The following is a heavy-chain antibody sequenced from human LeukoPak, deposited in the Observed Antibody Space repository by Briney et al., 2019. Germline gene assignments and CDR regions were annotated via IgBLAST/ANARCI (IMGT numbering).Heavy chain of an antibody. J-gene: IGHJ3*02. D-gene: IGHD3-10*01. V-gene: IGHV4-34*01. CDR1: GGSFSGYY. CDR2: INHSGST. Sequence: SETLSLTCAVYGGSFSGYYWSWIRQPPGKGLEWIGEINHSGSTNYNPSLKSRVTISVDTSKNQFSLKLSSVTAADTAVYYCARTPKRLYYYGSGSDPGAAVDIWGQGTMVTVSS. CDR3: ARTPKRLYYYGSGSDPGAAVDI.